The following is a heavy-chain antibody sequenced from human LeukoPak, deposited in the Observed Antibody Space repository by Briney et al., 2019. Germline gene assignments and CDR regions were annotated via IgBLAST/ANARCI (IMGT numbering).Heavy chain of an antibody. CDR1: GYTFTSYD. Sequence: ASVKVSCKASGYTFTSYDINWVRQATGQGPEWMGWMNPNSGNTGYAQKFQGRVTITRNTSISTAYMELSSLRSEDTAVYYCARDGLWLTMVRGVNYMDVWGKGTTVTISS. CDR3: ARDGLWLTMVRGVNYMDV. CDR2: MNPNSGNT. J-gene: IGHJ6*03. V-gene: IGHV1-8*03. D-gene: IGHD3-10*01.